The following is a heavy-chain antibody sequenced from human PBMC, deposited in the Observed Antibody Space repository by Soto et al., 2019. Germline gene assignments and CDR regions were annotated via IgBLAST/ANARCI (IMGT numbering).Heavy chain of an antibody. CDR1: GYTFTDYF. D-gene: IGHD2-8*01. Sequence: QVQLVQSGAEVKKPGASVKVSCKTSGYTFTDYFIHWVRQAPGQGLEWVGMIQPISGATGYAQKMQARVTMTRDTSTTTVTMELGGLRSDDTALYCCVRGYCTTDICSGDFQFWGQGTLVTVSS. CDR3: VRGYCTTDICSGDFQF. V-gene: IGHV1-46*04. J-gene: IGHJ1*01. CDR2: IQPISGAT.